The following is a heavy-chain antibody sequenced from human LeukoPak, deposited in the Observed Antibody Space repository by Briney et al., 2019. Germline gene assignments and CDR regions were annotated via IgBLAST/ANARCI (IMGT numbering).Heavy chain of an antibody. V-gene: IGHV1-2*02. CDR2: INPDGGGT. CDR3: ARAEVIDY. D-gene: IGHD3-22*01. CDR1: GYTFTGYY. Sequence: ASVKVSCKASGYTFTGYYMHWVRQAPGQGLGWMGWINPDGGGTKYAQKFQGRVTMTRDTSISTAYMELSSLRSDDTAVYFCARAEVIDYWGQGTLVTVSS. J-gene: IGHJ4*02.